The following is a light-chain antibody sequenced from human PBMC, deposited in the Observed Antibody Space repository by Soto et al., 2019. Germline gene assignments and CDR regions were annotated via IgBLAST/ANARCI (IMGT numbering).Light chain of an antibody. CDR1: SSDIGDYNY. CDR2: EVS. CDR3: GSYVGSKSFV. Sequence: QSVLTQPPSASGSLGQSVTISCTGTSSDIGDYNYVSWYQQHAGKAPKVMIYEVSQRPSGVPDRFSGSKSGNTASLTVSGLQAEDEAAYYCGSYVGSKSFVFGGGTKLTVL. J-gene: IGLJ3*02. V-gene: IGLV2-8*01.